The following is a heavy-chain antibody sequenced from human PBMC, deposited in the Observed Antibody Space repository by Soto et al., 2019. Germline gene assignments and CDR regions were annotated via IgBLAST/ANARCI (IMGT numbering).Heavy chain of an antibody. J-gene: IGHJ4*02. V-gene: IGHV4-34*01. CDR1: GGSFSGYY. CDR2: INHSGST. CDR3: ARVGKEIGFSYGYYVVY. Sequence: QVQLQQWGAGLLKPSETLSLTCAVYGGSFSGYYWSWIRQPPGKGLEWIGEINHSGSTNYNPSLKSRVTISVYTSKNQFSLKLSSVTAADTAVYYCARVGKEIGFSYGYYVVYWGQGTLVTVSS. D-gene: IGHD4-17*01.